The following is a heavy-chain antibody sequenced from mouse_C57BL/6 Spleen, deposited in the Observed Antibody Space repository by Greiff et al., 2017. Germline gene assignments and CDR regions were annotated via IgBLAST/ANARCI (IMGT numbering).Heavy chain of an antibody. D-gene: IGHD1-1*01. CDR1: GYTFTSYW. CDR2: IYPGSGST. J-gene: IGHJ4*01. V-gene: IGHV1-55*01. CDR3: AREGYYGSSYEDYAMDY. Sequence: QVQLKQPGAELVKPGASVKMSCKASGYTFTSYWITWVKQRPGQGLEWIGDIYPGSGSTNYNEKFKSKATLTVDTSSSTAYMQLSSLTSEDSAVYYCAREGYYGSSYEDYAMDYWGQGTSVTVSS.